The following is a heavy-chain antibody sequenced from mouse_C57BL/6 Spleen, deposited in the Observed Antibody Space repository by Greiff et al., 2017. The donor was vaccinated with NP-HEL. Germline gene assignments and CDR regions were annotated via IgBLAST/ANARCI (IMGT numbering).Heavy chain of an antibody. J-gene: IGHJ3*01. V-gene: IGHV5-9-1*02. CDR2: ISSGGDYI. CDR1: GFTFSSYA. CDR3: TRAHYYGSSRGFAY. D-gene: IGHD1-1*01. Sequence: EVQGVESGEGLVKPGGSLKLSCAASGFTFSSYAMSWVRQTPEKRLEWVAYISSGGDYIYYADPVKGRFTISRDNARNTLYLQMSSLKSEDTAMYYCTRAHYYGSSRGFAYWGQGTLVTVSA.